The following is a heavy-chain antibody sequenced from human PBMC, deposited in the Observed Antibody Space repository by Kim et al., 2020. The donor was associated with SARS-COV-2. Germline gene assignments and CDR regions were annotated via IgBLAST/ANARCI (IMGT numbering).Heavy chain of an antibody. V-gene: IGHV4-39*01. J-gene: IGHJ5*02. D-gene: IGHD3-10*01. Sequence: SETLSLTCTVSGGSITSISYYWGWIRQPPGEKMEWIGSMYHTGSSYYNPSLKSRVTISVDTSKNQFSLNVRSVTAADTAVYYCAISWFGELFPGCFDPWG. CDR2: MYHTGSS. CDR1: GGSITSISYY. CDR3: AISWFGELFPGCFDP.